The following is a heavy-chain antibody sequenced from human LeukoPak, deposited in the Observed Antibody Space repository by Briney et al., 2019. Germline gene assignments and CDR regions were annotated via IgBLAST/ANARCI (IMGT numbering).Heavy chain of an antibody. J-gene: IGHJ3*02. Sequence: ASVKVFCKASGYTFTSYDINWVRQATGQGLEWMGWMNPNSGNTGYARKFQGRVTITRNTSISTDYMELSSLRSDDTAVYYCARGGATTVAPRSNSAPRGAFDIWGQGTMVTVSS. CDR3: ARGGATTVAPRSNSAPRGAFDI. CDR1: GYTFTSYD. D-gene: IGHD4-11*01. CDR2: MNPNSGNT. V-gene: IGHV1-8*03.